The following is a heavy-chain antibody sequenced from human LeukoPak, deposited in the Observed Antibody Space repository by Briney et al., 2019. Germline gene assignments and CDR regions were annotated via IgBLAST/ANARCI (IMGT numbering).Heavy chain of an antibody. CDR3: ARGHYGMGV. V-gene: IGHV3-7*05. CDR2: INPDGSEK. Sequence: GGSLRLSCAASGFTFSSYGMHWVRQAPGKGLEWVASINPDGSEKYYVDSVKGRFTFSRDNAQESLYLQMNSLTAEDAAVYYCARGHYGMGVWSQGTTVTVSS. CDR1: GFTFSSYG. J-gene: IGHJ6*02.